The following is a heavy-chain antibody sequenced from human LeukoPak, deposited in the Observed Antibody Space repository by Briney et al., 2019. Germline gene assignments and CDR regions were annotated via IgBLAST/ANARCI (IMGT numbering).Heavy chain of an antibody. CDR3: ASGGRKYQLPPGRDY. CDR1: GGSFSGYY. J-gene: IGHJ4*02. V-gene: IGHV4-34*01. D-gene: IGHD2-2*01. CDR2: INHSGST. Sequence: SETLSLTCAVYGGSFSGYYWSWIRQPPGKGLEWIGEINHSGSTNFNPSLKSRVTISVDTSKNQFSLKLSSVTAADTAVYYCASGGRKYQLPPGRDYWGQGTLVTVSS.